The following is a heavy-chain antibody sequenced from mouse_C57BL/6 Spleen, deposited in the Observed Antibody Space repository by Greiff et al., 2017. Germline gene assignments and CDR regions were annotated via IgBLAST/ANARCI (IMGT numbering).Heavy chain of an antibody. Sequence: EVQGVESGGGLVKPGGSLKLSCAASGFTFSAYGMHWVRQAPETGLEWVAYFSSGSSTIYYADTVKGRFPISRDNAKNTLFLQMTSLRSEDTAMYYCANTYYSNPYAMDYWGQGTSVTVSS. CDR1: GFTFSAYG. J-gene: IGHJ4*01. CDR2: FSSGSSTI. CDR3: ANTYYSNPYAMDY. D-gene: IGHD2-5*01. V-gene: IGHV5-17*01.